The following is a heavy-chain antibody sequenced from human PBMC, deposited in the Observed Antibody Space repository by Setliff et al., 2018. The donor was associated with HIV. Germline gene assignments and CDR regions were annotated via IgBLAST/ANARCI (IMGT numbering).Heavy chain of an antibody. CDR2: IYNNGST. CDR1: GGSVRSDGYY. D-gene: IGHD3-16*01. Sequence: SETLSLTCSVSGGSVRSDGYYWNWIRQHPEKGLEWIGYIYNNGSTYYNPSLESRLMMSIDPSKNQFSLNLRSVTVADTAVYYCARGRYYREISDSLFDFWGQGTLVTVSS. V-gene: IGHV4-31*03. J-gene: IGHJ4*02. CDR3: ARGRYYREISDSLFDF.